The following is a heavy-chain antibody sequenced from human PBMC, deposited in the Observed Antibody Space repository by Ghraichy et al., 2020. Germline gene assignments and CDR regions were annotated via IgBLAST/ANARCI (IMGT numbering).Heavy chain of an antibody. V-gene: IGHV2-70*11. CDR1: GFSLSTSGMC. J-gene: IGHJ5*02. CDR3: ARIFFPHCTNGVCYTGWFDP. Sequence: SGPTLVKPTQTLTLTCTFSGFSLSTSGMCVSWIRQPPGKALEWLARIDWDDDKYYSTSLKTRLTISKDTSKNQVVLTMTNMDPVDTATYYCARIFFPHCTNGVCYTGWFDPWGQGTLVTVSS. CDR2: IDWDDDK. D-gene: IGHD2-8*01.